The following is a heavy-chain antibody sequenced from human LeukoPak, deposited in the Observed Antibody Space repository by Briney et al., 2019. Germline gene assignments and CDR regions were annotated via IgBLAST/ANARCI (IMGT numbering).Heavy chain of an antibody. J-gene: IGHJ5*02. CDR3: TRDRRVRGVGELNWFDP. CDR2: IRGDNCHK. D-gene: IGHD3-10*01. V-gene: IGHV1-18*01. Sequence: ASVTVSCTASVSSFSSYAISWVRHAPRQALEWMVWIRGDNCHKNNAQKHHGRVTTTTDPSTTTAYLELRNLRSDDTGVYYCTRDRRVRGVGELNWFDPWGQGTLVNVSP. CDR1: VSSFSSYA.